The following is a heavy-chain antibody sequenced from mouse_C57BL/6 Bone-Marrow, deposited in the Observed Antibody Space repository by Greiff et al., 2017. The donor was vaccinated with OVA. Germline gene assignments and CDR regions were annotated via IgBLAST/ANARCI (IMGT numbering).Heavy chain of an antibody. J-gene: IGHJ3*01. CDR2: ISSGSSTI. V-gene: IGHV5-17*01. D-gene: IGHD1-1*01. CDR3: ARPTYYYGSSWFAY. Sequence: EVKLQESGGGLVKPGGSLKLSCAASGFTFSDYGMHWVRQAPEKGLEWVAYISSGSSTIYYADTVKGRFTISRDNAKNTLFLQMTSLRSEDTPMYYCARPTYYYGSSWFAYWGQGTLVTVSA. CDR1: GFTFSDYG.